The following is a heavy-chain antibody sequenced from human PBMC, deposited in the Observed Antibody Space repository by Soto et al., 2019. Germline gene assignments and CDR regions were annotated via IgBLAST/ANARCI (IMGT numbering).Heavy chain of an antibody. CDR1: GYTFTSYA. CDR3: AREILWFGELLHAFDI. J-gene: IGHJ3*02. V-gene: IGHV1-3*01. D-gene: IGHD3-10*01. Sequence: GASVKVSCKASGYTFTSYAMHWVRQAPGQRLEWMGWINAGNGNTKYSQKFQGRVTITRDTSASTAYMELSSLRSEDTAVYYCAREILWFGELLHAFDIWGQGTMVTVSS. CDR2: INAGNGNT.